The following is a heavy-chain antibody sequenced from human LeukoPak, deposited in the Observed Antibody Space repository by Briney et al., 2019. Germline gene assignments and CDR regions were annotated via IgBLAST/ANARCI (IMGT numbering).Heavy chain of an antibody. V-gene: IGHV3-23*01. Sequence: GGSLRLFCAASGFTFSSYAMNWVRQAPGKGLEWVSTISGSGSSTYYADSVKGRFTISRDNSKDTLYLQMNSLRAEDTAVYYCAKDGPMNMVRGVHPKHYYGMDVWGQGTTVTVSS. CDR3: AKDGPMNMVRGVHPKHYYGMDV. J-gene: IGHJ6*02. CDR1: GFTFSSYA. CDR2: ISGSGSST. D-gene: IGHD3-10*01.